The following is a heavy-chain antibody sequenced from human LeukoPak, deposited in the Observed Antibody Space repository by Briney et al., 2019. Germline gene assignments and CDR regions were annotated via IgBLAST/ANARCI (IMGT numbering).Heavy chain of an antibody. CDR1: GGSFSGYY. Sequence: SETLSLTCAVYGGSFSGYYWSWIRQPPGKGLEWIGRIYTSGSTNYNPSLKSRVTMSVDTSRNQFSLKLSSVTAADTAVYYCAFEAYGDGDAFDIWGQGTMVTVSS. CDR2: IYTSGST. CDR3: AFEAYGDGDAFDI. V-gene: IGHV4-59*10. J-gene: IGHJ3*02. D-gene: IGHD4-17*01.